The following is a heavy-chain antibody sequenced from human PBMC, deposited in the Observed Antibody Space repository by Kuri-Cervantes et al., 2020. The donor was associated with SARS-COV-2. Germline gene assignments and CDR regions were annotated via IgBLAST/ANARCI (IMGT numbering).Heavy chain of an antibody. Sequence: AGSLRPSCPVSGFSFSSYCMNWVRQAPGKGLEWVACIRYDGSKKNYADFVKGRFTMSRDTSKNTLYLQMSSLRAEDTAVYYRAKDVRSSIHIGGWYPGLFDFWGQGTLVTVSS. CDR1: GFSFSSYC. V-gene: IGHV3-30*02. J-gene: IGHJ4*01. CDR3: AKDVRSSIHIGGWYPGLFDF. CDR2: IRYDGSKK. D-gene: IGHD6-19*01.